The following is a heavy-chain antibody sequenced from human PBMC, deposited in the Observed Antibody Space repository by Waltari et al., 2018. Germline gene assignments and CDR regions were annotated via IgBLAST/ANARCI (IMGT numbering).Heavy chain of an antibody. J-gene: IGHJ4*02. V-gene: IGHV4-39*01. CDR1: GDSMNSLSYS. CDR2: MYITGLS. CDR3: ARLDPNGFDDS. D-gene: IGHD2-8*01. Sequence: QLQLQESGPGLVKPSATLSLTCFVSGDSMNSLSYSWGWIRQSPGGVLEWVGQMYITGLSEYNPSLRSRVSISIDRSKSQFSLTLTSLTAADTAVYHCARLDPNGFDDSWGQGTLVTVST.